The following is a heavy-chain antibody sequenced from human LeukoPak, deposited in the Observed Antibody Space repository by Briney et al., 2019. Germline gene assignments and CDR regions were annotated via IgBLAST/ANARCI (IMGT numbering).Heavy chain of an antibody. V-gene: IGHV1-2*02. CDR2: INPNSGGT. D-gene: IGHD5-12*01. CDR3: AKGYSGYDYEGDWFDP. J-gene: IGHJ5*02. Sequence: ASVKVSCKASGYTFTGYYMHWVRQAPGQGLEWMGWINPNSGGTNYAQKFQGRVTMTRDTSISTAYMELSRLRSDDTAVYYCAKGYSGYDYEGDWFDPWGQGTLVTVSS. CDR1: GYTFTGYY.